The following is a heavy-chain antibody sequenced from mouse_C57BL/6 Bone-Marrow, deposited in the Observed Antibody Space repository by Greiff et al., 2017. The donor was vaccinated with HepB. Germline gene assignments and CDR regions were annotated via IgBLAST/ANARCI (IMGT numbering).Heavy chain of an antibody. J-gene: IGHJ3*01. CDR1: GYAFTNYL. Sequence: VKLMESGAELVRPGTSVKVSCKASGYAFTNYLIEWVKQRPGQGLEWIGVINPGSGGTNYNEKFKGKATLTADKSSSTAYMQLSSLTSEDSAVYFCARREDYGPGFAYWGQGTLVTVSA. CDR2: INPGSGGT. CDR3: ARREDYGPGFAY. D-gene: IGHD1-2*01. V-gene: IGHV1-54*01.